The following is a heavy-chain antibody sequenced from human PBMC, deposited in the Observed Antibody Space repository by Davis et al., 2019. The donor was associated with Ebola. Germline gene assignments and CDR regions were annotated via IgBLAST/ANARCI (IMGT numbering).Heavy chain of an antibody. J-gene: IGHJ3*02. V-gene: IGHV1-2*02. CDR3: ARAEGYCSSTSCSEYPDDAFDI. D-gene: IGHD2-2*01. CDR2: IIPNSGGT. Sequence: ASVKVSCKASGYTFTGYYMHWVRQAPGQGLEWIGWIIPNSGGTKYAQKFQGRVTMTRDTSISTAYMELSRLRSDDTAVYYCARAEGYCSSTSCSEYPDDAFDIWGQGTMVTVSS. CDR1: GYTFTGYY.